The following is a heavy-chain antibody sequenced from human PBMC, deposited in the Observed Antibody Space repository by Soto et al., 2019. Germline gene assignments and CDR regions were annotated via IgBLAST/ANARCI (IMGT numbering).Heavy chain of an antibody. CDR1: GFTVSNNY. D-gene: IGHD1-26*01. CDR3: AREGTTTPNYFDH. J-gene: IGHJ4*02. V-gene: IGHV3-66*01. Sequence: EVQLVESGGGLVQPGGSLRLSCAASGFTVSNNYMNWVRQAPGKGLEWVSVIYSGSSTYYADSVKGRFTIFRDISKNMLYLQMNSLRAEDTAVYHCAREGTTTPNYFDHWGQGTLVTVSS. CDR2: IYSGSST.